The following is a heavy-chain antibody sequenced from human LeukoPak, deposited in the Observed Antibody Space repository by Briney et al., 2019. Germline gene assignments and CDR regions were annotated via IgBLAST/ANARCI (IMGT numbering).Heavy chain of an antibody. CDR2: IYTSGST. D-gene: IGHD6-13*01. CDR1: GGSISSFY. CDR3: ARDVVAAAGTWDY. J-gene: IGHJ4*02. Sequence: PSETLSLTCTVSGGSISSFYWSWIRQPAGKGLEWIGRIYTSGSTNCNPSLKSRVAMSVDTSKNQFSLKLSTVTAADTAVYYCARDVVAAAGTWDYWGQGTLVTVSS. V-gene: IGHV4-4*07.